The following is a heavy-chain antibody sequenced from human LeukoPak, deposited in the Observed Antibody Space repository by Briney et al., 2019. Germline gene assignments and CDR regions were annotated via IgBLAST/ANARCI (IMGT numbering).Heavy chain of an antibody. V-gene: IGHV3-23*01. J-gene: IGHJ4*02. Sequence: GGSLRLSCAASGFTFSSYGMTWVRQAPGKGLEWVSAISGSGGSTYYADSVKGRFTISRDNSKNTLYLQMNNLRAEDTAVYYCSKTSGWGDIDYWGQGTLVTVSS. CDR2: ISGSGGST. CDR3: SKTSGWGDIDY. CDR1: GFTFSSYG. D-gene: IGHD6-19*01.